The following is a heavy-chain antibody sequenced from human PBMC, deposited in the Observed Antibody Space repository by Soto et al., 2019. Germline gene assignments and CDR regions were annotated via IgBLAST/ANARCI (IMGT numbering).Heavy chain of an antibody. D-gene: IGHD3-16*02. J-gene: IGHJ5*02. Sequence: QVQLQESGPGLVKPSETLSLTCTVSGGSITTTTYYWGWIRQPPGRGLEWIGSIYYSGNTYYNPSPKPRDTIAVDTSKTQFSLKLNSVTAADTAVYYCANVDCLWGCYRLSWFDPWGQGILVTVSS. CDR1: GGSITTTTYY. CDR2: IYYSGNT. CDR3: ANVDCLWGCYRLSWFDP. V-gene: IGHV4-39*01.